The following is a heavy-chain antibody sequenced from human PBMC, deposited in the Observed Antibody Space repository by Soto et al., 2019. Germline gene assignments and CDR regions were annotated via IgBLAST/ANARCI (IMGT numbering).Heavy chain of an antibody. D-gene: IGHD1-26*01. J-gene: IGHJ3*02. V-gene: IGHV1-69*06. CDR2: IIPISGTA. CDR3: ASTGEAPAVDGSGRGDAFDI. CDR1: GGTFSRYG. Sequence: QVQLVQSGAEVKRPGSSVRVSCKASGGTFSRYGFSWVRQAPGHGLEWMGGIIPISGTANYAQKFQGRVTISVDKSTRTGYMDLNTLRSEDTAVYYCASTGEAPAVDGSGRGDAFDIWGQGTKVTVSS.